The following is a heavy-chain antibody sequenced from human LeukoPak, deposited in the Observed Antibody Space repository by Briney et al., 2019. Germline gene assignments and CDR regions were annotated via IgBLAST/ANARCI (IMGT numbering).Heavy chain of an antibody. Sequence: ASVKVSCKASGYSFTSYDINWVRQAAGQGLEWMGWINPNSGHAGLARKFQGRVTVTRGISIDTAYMEVDTLKSEDTAVYYCARGGFDVWGNYRPDYWGQGTPVTVSP. CDR2: INPNSGHA. D-gene: IGHD3-16*02. CDR3: ARGGFDVWGNYRPDY. J-gene: IGHJ4*02. V-gene: IGHV1-8*01. CDR1: GYSFTSYD.